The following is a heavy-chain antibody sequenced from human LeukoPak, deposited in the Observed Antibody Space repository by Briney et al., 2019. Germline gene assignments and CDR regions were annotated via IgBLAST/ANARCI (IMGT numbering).Heavy chain of an antibody. CDR1: GYTFTSYD. Sequence: ASVKVSCRASGYTFTSYDINWVRQATGQGLEWMGWMNPNSGNTGYAQKFQGRVTITRNTSISTAYMELSSLRAEDTAVYYCAKDKQQLVGGWGVRGYFDYWGRGTLVTVSS. D-gene: IGHD6-13*01. J-gene: IGHJ4*02. CDR3: AKDKQQLVGGWGVRGYFDY. V-gene: IGHV1-8*03. CDR2: MNPNSGNT.